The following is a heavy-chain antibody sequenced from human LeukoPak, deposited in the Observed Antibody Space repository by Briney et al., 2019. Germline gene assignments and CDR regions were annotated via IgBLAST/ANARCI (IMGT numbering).Heavy chain of an antibody. J-gene: IGHJ4*02. CDR2: IKSSGGSK. CDR1: GYTFTICY. CDR3: AREVLEWFIRAEWFGELEPFDY. D-gene: IGHD3-3*01. Sequence: ASVEVSCKVSGYTFTICYLNWVGQAPEQGPVWMGIIKSSGGSKSYAQKFQRRVNRTRDTYPSIVYMELISLRSEDTAVYYCAREVLEWFIRAEWFGELEPFDYWGQGTLVNDSS. V-gene: IGHV1-46*03.